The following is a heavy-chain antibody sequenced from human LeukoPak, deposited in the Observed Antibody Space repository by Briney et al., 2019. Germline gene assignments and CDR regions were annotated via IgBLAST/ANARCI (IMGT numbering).Heavy chain of an antibody. Sequence: SETLSLTCTVSGGSISSGDYYWSWIRQPPGKGLEWIGYIYYSGSTYYNPSLKSRITISVDTSWNQFSLKLSSVTAADTAVYYCASGGYKTHFDYWGQGTLVTVSS. CDR1: GGSISSGDYY. CDR3: ASGGYKTHFDY. J-gene: IGHJ4*02. CDR2: IYYSGST. D-gene: IGHD5-24*01. V-gene: IGHV4-30-4*08.